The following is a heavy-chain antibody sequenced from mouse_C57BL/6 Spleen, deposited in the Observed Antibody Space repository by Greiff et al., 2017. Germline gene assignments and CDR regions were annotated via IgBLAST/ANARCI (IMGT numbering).Heavy chain of an antibody. V-gene: IGHV1-76*01. J-gene: IGHJ4*01. D-gene: IGHD2-5*01. CDR3: AREKFYSKGYYYAMDY. CDR2: IYPGSGNT. Sequence: QVQLQQSGAELVRPGASVKLSCKASGYTFTDYYINWVKQRPGQGLEWIARIYPGSGNTYYNEKFKGKATLTAEKSSSTAYMQLSSLTSEDSAVYFCAREKFYSKGYYYAMDYWGQGTSVTVSS. CDR1: GYTFTDYY.